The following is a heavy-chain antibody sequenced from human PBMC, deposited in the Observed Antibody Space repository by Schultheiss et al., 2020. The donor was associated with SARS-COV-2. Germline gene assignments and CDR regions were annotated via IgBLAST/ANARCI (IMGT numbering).Heavy chain of an antibody. D-gene: IGHD6-6*01. CDR3: ARDPVRYSSSSKKQNYYYYGMDV. V-gene: IGHV1-2*02. CDR1: GGTFSSYA. Sequence: ASVKVSCKASGGTFSSYAISWVRQAPGQGLEWMGWINPNSGGTNYAQKFQGRVTMTRDTSISTAYMELSRLRSDDTAVYYCARDPVRYSSSSKKQNYYYYGMDVWGQGTTVTVSS. CDR2: INPNSGGT. J-gene: IGHJ6*02.